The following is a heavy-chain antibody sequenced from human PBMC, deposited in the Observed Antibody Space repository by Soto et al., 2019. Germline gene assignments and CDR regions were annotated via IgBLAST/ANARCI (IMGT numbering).Heavy chain of an antibody. CDR2: ISKSASTI. CDR3: ARVGCSGNFCYDGLDV. J-gene: IGHJ6*02. V-gene: IGHV3-11*01. CDR1: GFTFSDYY. Sequence: QVQLVESGGGLVKPGGSLRLSCAASGFTFSDYYMTWIRQAPGKGLECISYISKSASTIEYAESVKGRFTISRDNAKNSLSLQMNSLRAEDTAVYYCARVGCSGNFCYDGLDVWGQGTAVTVSS. D-gene: IGHD3-22*01.